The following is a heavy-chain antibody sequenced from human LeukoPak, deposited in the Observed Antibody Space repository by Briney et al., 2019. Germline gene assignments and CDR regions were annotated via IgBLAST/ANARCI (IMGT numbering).Heavy chain of an antibody. Sequence: PSETLSLTCTVSGGSISSGGYYWSWIRQHPGKGLEWIGYIYYSGSTYYNPSLKSRVTISVDTSKNQFSLKLSSVTAADTAVYYCARHDPLQWLVLFDYWGQGTLVTVSS. D-gene: IGHD6-19*01. CDR3: ARHDPLQWLVLFDY. V-gene: IGHV4-31*03. CDR2: IYYSGST. J-gene: IGHJ4*02. CDR1: GGSISSGGYY.